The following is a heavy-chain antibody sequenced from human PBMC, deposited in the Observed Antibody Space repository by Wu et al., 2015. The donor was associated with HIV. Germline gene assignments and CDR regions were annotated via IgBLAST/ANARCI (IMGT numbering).Heavy chain of an antibody. V-gene: IGHV1-2*02. J-gene: IGHJ3*01. CDR2: INPAGGGT. D-gene: IGHD2-2*01. CDR3: SRVFVVVPAGFSGEITAFDV. CDR1: GYTFTGYY. Sequence: QVQLVQSGAEVKKPGASVKVSCKASGYTFTGYYMHWLRQAPGQGLEWVGWINPAGGGTRYAEKFQGRVTMTSDSSINTVYMELSSLISDDTAVYYCSRVFVVVPAGFSGEITAFDVWGQGTMVAVSS.